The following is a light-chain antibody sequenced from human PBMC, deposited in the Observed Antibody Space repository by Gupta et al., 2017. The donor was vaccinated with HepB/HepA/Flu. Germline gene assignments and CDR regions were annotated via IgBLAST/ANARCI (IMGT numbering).Light chain of an antibody. Sequence: QTVVTQEPSFSVSPGGTVTLTCGLRSGSVSSSYYPSWYQQTPGQAPRILIYSTNIRSSGVPERFSGSIFGNRAALTISGAQADDESDDYCLIYMGGGKGVCGGGTKLTVL. J-gene: IGLJ3*02. CDR2: STN. V-gene: IGLV8-61*01. CDR1: SGSVSSSYY. CDR3: LIYMGGGKGV.